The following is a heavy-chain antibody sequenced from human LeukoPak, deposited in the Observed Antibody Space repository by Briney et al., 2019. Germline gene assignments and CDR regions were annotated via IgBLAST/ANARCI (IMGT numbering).Heavy chain of an antibody. CDR2: INTDGSIT. J-gene: IGHJ4*02. CDR3: ARESLGDCSGGSCSPNFDY. CDR1: GFTFSDYW. D-gene: IGHD2-15*01. Sequence: GGSLRLSCAASGFTFSDYWIHWVRQAPGKGLVWVSRINTDGSITNYADSVKGRFSISRDNAKNTLYLQMSSLRAEDTAVYYCARESLGDCSGGSCSPNFDYWGQGTLVTVSS. V-gene: IGHV3-74*01.